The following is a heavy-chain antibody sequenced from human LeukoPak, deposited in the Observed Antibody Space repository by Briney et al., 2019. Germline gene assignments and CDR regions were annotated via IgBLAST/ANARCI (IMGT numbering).Heavy chain of an antibody. CDR2: IAYDGSHK. Sequence: PGRSLRLSCAASGFRFSAYGMHWVRQAQGKGLEWVAIIAYDGSHKYYGDSVKGRFTISRDNSKNTLYLQMDRLRAEDTAVYYCVKGYGEGDYWGQGTLVTVSS. V-gene: IGHV3-30*18. J-gene: IGHJ4*02. CDR3: VKGYGEGDY. D-gene: IGHD4-17*01. CDR1: GFRFSAYG.